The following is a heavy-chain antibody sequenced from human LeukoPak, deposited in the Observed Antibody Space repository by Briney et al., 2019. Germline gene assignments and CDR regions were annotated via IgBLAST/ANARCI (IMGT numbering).Heavy chain of an antibody. CDR3: ARDQAMTTVTYDAFDI. J-gene: IGHJ3*02. CDR2: IIPIFGTA. D-gene: IGHD4-17*01. V-gene: IGHV1-69*13. Sequence: SVKVSCKASGGTFSSYAISWVRQAPGQGLEWMGGIIPIFGTANYAQKFQGRVTITADESTSTAYMELSSLRSEDTAVYYCARDQAMTTVTYDAFDIWGQGTMVTVSS. CDR1: GGTFSSYA.